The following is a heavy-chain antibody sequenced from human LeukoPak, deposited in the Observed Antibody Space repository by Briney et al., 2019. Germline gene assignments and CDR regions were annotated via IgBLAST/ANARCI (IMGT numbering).Heavy chain of an antibody. CDR2: IYYSGST. J-gene: IGHJ5*02. V-gene: IGHV4-59*01. CDR3: ARDRCSSTSCHTNWLDP. D-gene: IGHD2-2*02. CDR1: GGSISSYY. Sequence: SETLSLTCTVSGGSISSYYWSWLRQPPGKGLEWIGYIYYSGSTNYNPSLKSRVTISVDTSKNQFSLKLSSVTAADTAVYYCARDRCSSTSCHTNWLDPWGQGTLVTVSS.